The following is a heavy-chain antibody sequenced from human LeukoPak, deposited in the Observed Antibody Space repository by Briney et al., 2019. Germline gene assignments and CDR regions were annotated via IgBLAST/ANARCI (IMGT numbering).Heavy chain of an antibody. CDR1: GFTFSSYA. Sequence: GGSLRLSCAASGFTFSSYAMSWVRQAPGKGLEWVANIKQDGSEKYYVDSVKGRFTISRDNAKNSLYLQMNSLRAEDAAVYNCAAGTGWWFQHWGQGILVTVSP. CDR3: AAGTGWWFQH. V-gene: IGHV3-7*05. CDR2: IKQDGSEK. J-gene: IGHJ1*01. D-gene: IGHD2-15*01.